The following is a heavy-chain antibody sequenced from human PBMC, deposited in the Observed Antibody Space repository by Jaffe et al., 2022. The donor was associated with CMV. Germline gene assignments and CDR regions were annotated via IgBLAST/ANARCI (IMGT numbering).Heavy chain of an antibody. CDR1: GFTFSSYA. V-gene: IGHV3-23*01. CDR3: AKLPYPIIYDFWSGYLGGWFDP. Sequence: EVQLLESGGGLVQPGGSLRLSCAASGFTFSSYAMSWVRQAPGKGLEWVSAISGSGGSTYYADSVKGRFTISRDNSKNTLYLQMNSLRAEDTAVYYCAKLPYPIIYDFWSGYLGGWFDPWGQGTLVTVSS. D-gene: IGHD3-3*01. J-gene: IGHJ5*02. CDR2: ISGSGGST.